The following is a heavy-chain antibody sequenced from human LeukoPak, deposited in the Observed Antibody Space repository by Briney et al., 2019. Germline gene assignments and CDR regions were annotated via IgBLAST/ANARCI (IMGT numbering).Heavy chain of an antibody. J-gene: IGHJ2*01. D-gene: IGHD3-10*01. V-gene: IGHV3-23*01. CDR2: ISGSGGST. CDR3: ASHYGSGSYYTSPRYFDL. Sequence: GGTLRLSCAASGFTFSSYGMSWVRQAPGKGLEWVSAISGSGGSTYYADSVKGRFTISRDNSKNTLYLQMNSLRAEDTAVYYCASHYGSGSYYTSPRYFDLWGRGTLVTVSS. CDR1: GFTFSSYG.